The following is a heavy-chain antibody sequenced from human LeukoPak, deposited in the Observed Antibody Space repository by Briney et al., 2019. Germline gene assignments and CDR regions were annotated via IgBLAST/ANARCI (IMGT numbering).Heavy chain of an antibody. V-gene: IGHV3-21*01. CDR2: ISSSSSYI. Sequence: GGSLRLSCAASGFTFSSYSMNWVRQAPGKGLECVSSISSSSSYIYYADSVKGRFTISRDNAKNSLYLQMNSLRAEDTAVYYCARAGWADIAVVPAAQPRIYWFDPWGQGTLVTVSS. CDR1: GFTFSSYS. J-gene: IGHJ5*02. D-gene: IGHD2-2*01. CDR3: ARAGWADIAVVPAAQPRIYWFDP.